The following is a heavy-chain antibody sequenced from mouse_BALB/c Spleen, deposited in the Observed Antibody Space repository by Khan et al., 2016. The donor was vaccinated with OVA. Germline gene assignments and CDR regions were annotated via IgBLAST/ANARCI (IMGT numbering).Heavy chain of an antibody. CDR2: IRYDGDS. CDR1: GYSITSGYF. V-gene: IGHV3-6*02. CDR3: ARGGGSGPAWFAY. D-gene: IGHD3-1*01. J-gene: IGHJ3*01. Sequence: EVQLQESGPGLVKPSQSLSLTCSVTGYSITSGYFWNWIRQFPGNNLEWLGYIRYDGDSNYNPSLKNRISITRDTSKNQFFLHLNSVHPEDTATYYCARGGGSGPAWFAYWGQGTLVTVSA.